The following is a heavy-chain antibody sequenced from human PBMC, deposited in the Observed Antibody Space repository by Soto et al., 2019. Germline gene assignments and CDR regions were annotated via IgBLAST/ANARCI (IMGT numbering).Heavy chain of an antibody. D-gene: IGHD3-9*01. V-gene: IGHV3-30*14. J-gene: IGHJ6*02. Sequence: PGGSLRLSCAASGFTFSSYAMHWVRQAPGKGLEWVAVISYDGSNKYYADSVKGRFTISRDNSKNTLYLQMNSLRAEDTAVYYCARTPWRLRYFDWLKGTSGGDYGMDVWGQGTTVTVSS. CDR1: GFTFSSYA. CDR2: ISYDGSNK. CDR3: ARTPWRLRYFDWLKGTSGGDYGMDV.